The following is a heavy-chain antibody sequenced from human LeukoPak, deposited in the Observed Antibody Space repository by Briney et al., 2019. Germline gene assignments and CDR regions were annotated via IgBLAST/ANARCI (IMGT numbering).Heavy chain of an antibody. D-gene: IGHD6-19*01. CDR1: GYTFTTYD. Sequence: ASVKVSCKASGYTFTTYDINWVRQATGQGLEWIGWMNPNSGNTGYAQKFQGRVTMTRNTSITTAYMELSSLRSEDTAVYYCARGRGSGHKENWFDPWGQGTLVTVSS. CDR2: MNPNSGNT. J-gene: IGHJ5*02. V-gene: IGHV1-8*01. CDR3: ARGRGSGHKENWFDP.